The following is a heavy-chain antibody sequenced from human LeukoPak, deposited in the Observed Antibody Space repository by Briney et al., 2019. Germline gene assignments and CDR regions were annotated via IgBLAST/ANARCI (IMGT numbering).Heavy chain of an antibody. J-gene: IGHJ6*02. CDR2: IIPILGIA. CDR3: ARDTVPSDIVVVPAAIRIHYYGMDV. D-gene: IGHD2-2*01. V-gene: IGHV1-69*04. Sequence: ASVKVSCKASGYTFTGYYMHWVRQAPGQGLEWMGRIIPILGIANYAQKFQGRVTITADKSTSTAYMELSSLRSEDTAVYYCARDTVPSDIVVVPAAIRIHYYGMDVWGQGTTVTVSS. CDR1: GYTFTGYY.